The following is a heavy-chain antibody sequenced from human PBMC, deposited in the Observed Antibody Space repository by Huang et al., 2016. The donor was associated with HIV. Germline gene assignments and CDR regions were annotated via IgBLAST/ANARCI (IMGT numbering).Heavy chain of an antibody. CDR3: AAMVRGVISYFDY. D-gene: IGHD3-10*01. CDR1: DGSISSSSYY. CDR2: FVYDGNT. J-gene: IGHJ4*02. Sequence: QLQLQESGPGLVKPSETLSLTCTVSDGSISSSSYYWGWIRQPPGKGLEWIATFVYDGNTYYNPSLKSRVTISVDTSKNQFSLNLSSVTAADTAVYYCAAMVRGVISYFDYWGQGTLVTVSS. V-gene: IGHV4-39*01.